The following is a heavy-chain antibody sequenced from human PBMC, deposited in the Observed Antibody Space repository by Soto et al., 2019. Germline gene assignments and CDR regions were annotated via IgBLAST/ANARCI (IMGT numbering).Heavy chain of an antibody. CDR2: IYTSGTT. CDR3: AREDYYDTGYYVV. J-gene: IGHJ4*02. V-gene: IGHV4-4*07. Sequence: PSETLSLTCTVSGRSMSGYYWSWIRQPAGERLEWIGRIYTSGTTDFNPSLKGRVTMSVDTSKNQFSLKLTSVTAADTALYYCAREDYYDTGYYVVWGQGTHVTVPS. CDR1: GRSMSGYY. D-gene: IGHD3-9*01.